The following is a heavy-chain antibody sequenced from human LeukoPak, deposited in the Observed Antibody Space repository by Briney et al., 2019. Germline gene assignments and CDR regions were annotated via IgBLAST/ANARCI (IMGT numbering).Heavy chain of an antibody. J-gene: IGHJ6*02. D-gene: IGHD1-26*01. CDR3: ARDPVGAIGFGMDV. Sequence: EAGGSLRLSCAASGFAVSSNYMNWVRQAPGKGLEWVSVIYSGGTTIYADSVKGRFTIFRDNSNNTLCLQMNSLRAEDTAVYYCARDPVGAIGFGMDVWGQGTTVTVS. V-gene: IGHV3-66*01. CDR2: IYSGGTT. CDR1: GFAVSSNY.